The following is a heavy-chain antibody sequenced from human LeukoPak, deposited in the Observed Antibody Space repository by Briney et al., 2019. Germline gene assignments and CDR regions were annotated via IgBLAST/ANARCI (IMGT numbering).Heavy chain of an antibody. J-gene: IGHJ4*02. CDR1: GGSISSNSYY. V-gene: IGHV4-39*07. Sequence: PSETLSLTCTVSGGSISSNSYYWGWIRQPPGKGLEWIGIIYYSGSTHYNPSLKSRVTISLDTSKNQFSLKLSSVSAADTAVYYCARVVSQLVRYYFDYWGQGTLVTVSS. CDR2: IYYSGST. D-gene: IGHD6-13*01. CDR3: ARVVSQLVRYYFDY.